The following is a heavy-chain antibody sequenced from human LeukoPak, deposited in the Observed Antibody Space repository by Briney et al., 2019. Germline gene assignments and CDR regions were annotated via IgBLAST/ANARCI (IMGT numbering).Heavy chain of an antibody. J-gene: IGHJ4*02. CDR3: ARVYYYTSGSRWGDYFDY. V-gene: IGHV3-48*03. CDR2: ISSSGSTI. Sequence: PGGSPRLSCAASGFTFSSYEMNWVRQAPGKGLEWVSYISSSGSTIYYADSVKGRFTISRDNAKNSLYLQMNSLRAEDTAVYYCARVYYYTSGSRWGDYFDYWGQGTLVTVSS. D-gene: IGHD3-10*01. CDR1: GFTFSSYE.